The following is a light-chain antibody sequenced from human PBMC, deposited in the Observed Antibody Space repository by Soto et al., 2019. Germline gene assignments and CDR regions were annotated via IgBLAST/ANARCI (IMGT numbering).Light chain of an antibody. CDR2: LNSDGSH. CDR3: QTRGTGIL. Sequence: QSVLTQSPSASASLGASVKLTCTLSSGHSSYAIAWHQQQPEKGPRYLMKLNSDGSHSKGDGIPDRFSGSGSGAERYLTISSLQSEDEADYYCQTRGTGILFGGGTKLTAL. CDR1: SGHSSYA. V-gene: IGLV4-69*01. J-gene: IGLJ2*01.